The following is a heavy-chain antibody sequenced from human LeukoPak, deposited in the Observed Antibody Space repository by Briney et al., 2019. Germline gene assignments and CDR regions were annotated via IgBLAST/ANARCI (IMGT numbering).Heavy chain of an antibody. CDR1: GFTFSSYE. Sequence: GGSLRLSCAASGFTFSSYEMNWVRQAPGKGLEWVANIKKDGSENYYVDSVKGRFTISRDNAKKSLYLQMNSLRAEDTAVYYCARWSGYYYGSGSSNWFDPWGQGTLVTVSS. V-gene: IGHV3-7*01. D-gene: IGHD3-10*01. CDR2: IKKDGSEN. CDR3: ARWSGYYYGSGSSNWFDP. J-gene: IGHJ5*02.